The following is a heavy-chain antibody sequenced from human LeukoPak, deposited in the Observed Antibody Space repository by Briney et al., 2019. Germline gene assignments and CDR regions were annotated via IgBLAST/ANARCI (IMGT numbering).Heavy chain of an antibody. V-gene: IGHV3-9*01. J-gene: IGHJ6*02. CDR1: GFTFDDYA. Sequence: GGSLRLSCAASGFTFDDYAMHWVRQAPGKGLEWVSGISWNSGSIGYADSVKGRFTIPRDNAKNSLYLQMNSLRAEDTALYYCAKDQNLIVGAIGSGYGMDAWGQGTTVTVSS. CDR2: ISWNSGSI. D-gene: IGHD1-26*01. CDR3: AKDQNLIVGAIGSGYGMDA.